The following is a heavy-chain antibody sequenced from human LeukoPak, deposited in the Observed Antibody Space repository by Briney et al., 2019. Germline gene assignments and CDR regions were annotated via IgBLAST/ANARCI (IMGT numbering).Heavy chain of an antibody. CDR3: AKGTSSSSWYFDY. CDR2: ISGSGGST. D-gene: IGHD6-13*01. Sequence: PGRSLRLSCAASGFTFSSYGMHWVRQAPGKGLEWVSAISGSGGSTYYADSVKGRFTISRDNSKNTLYLQMNNLRAEDTAVYYCAKGTSSSSWYFDYWGQGTLVTVSS. V-gene: IGHV3-23*01. J-gene: IGHJ4*02. CDR1: GFTFSSYG.